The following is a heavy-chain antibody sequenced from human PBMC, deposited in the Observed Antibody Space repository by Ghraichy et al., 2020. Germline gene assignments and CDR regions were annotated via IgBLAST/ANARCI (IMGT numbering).Heavy chain of an antibody. CDR2: IYYSGST. Sequence: SETLSLTCTVSGGSISSGGYYWSWIRQHPGKGLEWIGYIYYSGSTYYNPSLKSRVTISVDTSKNQFSLKLSSLTAADTAVYYCAREVLCCPYYYGMDVWGQGTTVTVSS. J-gene: IGHJ6*02. CDR3: AREVLCCPYYYGMDV. V-gene: IGHV4-31*03. CDR1: GGSISSGGYY.